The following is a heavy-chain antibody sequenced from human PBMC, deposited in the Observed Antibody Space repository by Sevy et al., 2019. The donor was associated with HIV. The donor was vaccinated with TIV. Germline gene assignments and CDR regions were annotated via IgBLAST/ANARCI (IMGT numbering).Heavy chain of an antibody. J-gene: IGHJ6*02. Sequence: ASVKVSCKASGYTFTSYGISWVRQAPGQGLEWMGWISAYNGNTNYAQKLQGRVTMTTDTSTSTAYMELRSLRSDDTAVYYCARVVGYCGSSTSCFHYYYYGMDVWGQGTTVTVSS. CDR1: GYTFTSYG. V-gene: IGHV1-18*01. CDR2: ISAYNGNT. D-gene: IGHD2-2*01. CDR3: ARVVGYCGSSTSCFHYYYYGMDV.